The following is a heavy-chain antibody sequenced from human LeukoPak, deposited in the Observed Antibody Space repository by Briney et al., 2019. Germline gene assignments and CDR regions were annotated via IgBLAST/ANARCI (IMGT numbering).Heavy chain of an antibody. CDR1: GASFSGYY. J-gene: IGHJ4*02. D-gene: IGHD3-10*01. CDR3: ARRNMVRGVYDLFFDY. V-gene: IGHV4-34*01. Sequence: SETLSLTCAVYGASFSGYYWSWIRQPPGKGLEWIGEINHSGSTNYNPSLKSRVTISVDTSKNQFSLKLSSVTAADTAVYYCARRNMVRGVYDLFFDYWGQGTLVTVSS. CDR2: INHSGST.